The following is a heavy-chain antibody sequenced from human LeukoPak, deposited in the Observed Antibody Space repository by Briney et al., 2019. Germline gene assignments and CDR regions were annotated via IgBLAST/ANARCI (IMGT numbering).Heavy chain of an antibody. V-gene: IGHV3-7*01. CDR2: INQDGRAT. Sequence: GGSLRLSCAASGFTFSTSWMSWVRQAPGKGLEWLANINQDGRATFYVDSVKGRFIISRDNAKNSLFLQMSSLRDDDTALYYCASSHDSAGNDWGQGTVVTVYS. CDR1: GFTFSTSW. J-gene: IGHJ1*01. D-gene: IGHD2-15*01. CDR3: ASSHDSAGND.